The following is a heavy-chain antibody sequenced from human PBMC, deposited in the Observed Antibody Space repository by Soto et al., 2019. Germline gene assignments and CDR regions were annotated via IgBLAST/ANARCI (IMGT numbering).Heavy chain of an antibody. CDR2: SDPKSGDT. V-gene: IGHV1-2*06. J-gene: IGHJ5*02. Sequence: QVQLMQSGPEVKKTGASVKVSCKASGYTFTENQIHWLRRAPGQRLERMRRSDPKSGDTTFAQTYQGRGTRTRATSSNTGYIELTRLTSDDTAIYYCARRQLRNYIRGSFDPWGQGTLVTVSS. D-gene: IGHD3-16*01. CDR3: ARRQLRNYIRGSFDP. CDR1: GYTFTENQ.